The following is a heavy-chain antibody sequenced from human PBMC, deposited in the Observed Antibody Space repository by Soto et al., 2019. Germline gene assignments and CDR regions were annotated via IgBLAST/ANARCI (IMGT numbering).Heavy chain of an antibody. J-gene: IGHJ3*02. D-gene: IGHD3-22*01. CDR1: GYEFTSYW. V-gene: IGHV5-51*01. Sequence: GESLKISCKGSGYEFTSYWVGWVRQMPGKGLEWMGIIFPGDSDTRYSPSFHGQVTISADNSISTAYLQWSSLRASDTAMYYCARRDSSGYDPDAFDIWGQGTLVTVSS. CDR3: ARRDSSGYDPDAFDI. CDR2: IFPGDSDT.